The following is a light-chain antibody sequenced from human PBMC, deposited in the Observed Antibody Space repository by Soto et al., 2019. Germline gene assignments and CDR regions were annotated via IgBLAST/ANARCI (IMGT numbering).Light chain of an antibody. Sequence: QSVLTQPPSVSGAPGQRVTISCTGSSFNIGAGYDVHWYLQLPGTAPKLLIYGNINRPSGVPDRFSGSKSGTSASLAITGLQAEEEADYYCQSYDSSLSGVVFGGGTKLTVL. J-gene: IGLJ2*01. CDR2: GNI. V-gene: IGLV1-40*01. CDR3: QSYDSSLSGVV. CDR1: SFNIGAGYD.